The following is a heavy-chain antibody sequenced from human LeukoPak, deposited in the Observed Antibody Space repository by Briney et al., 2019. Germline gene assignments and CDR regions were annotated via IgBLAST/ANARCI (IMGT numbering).Heavy chain of an antibody. V-gene: IGHV3-7*01. CDR3: TRDLHWDAFDI. CDR2: IKQDGSEK. Sequence: PGGSLRLSGAASGFIFSSYWMSWVRRPPGKGLEWVANIKQDGSEKYYVDSVKGQFTISRDNAKNSLYLQMNSLRAEDTAVYYCTRDLHWDAFDIWGQGTMVTVSS. J-gene: IGHJ3*02. CDR1: GFIFSSYW.